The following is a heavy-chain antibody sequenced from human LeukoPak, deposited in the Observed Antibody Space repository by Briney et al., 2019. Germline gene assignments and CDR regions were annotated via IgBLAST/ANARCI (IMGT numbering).Heavy chain of an antibody. V-gene: IGHV5-51*01. CDR1: EYSFTTYW. CDR2: IYPGDSDT. D-gene: IGHD3-10*01. CDR3: ARRGRFGMNYYGMDV. J-gene: IGHJ6*02. Sequence: GESLKISCKASEYSFTTYWIGWGRQMPGRGREWMGIIYPGDSDTRYSPSFQGQVTISADKSISTAYLQWSSLKTSDTAIYYCARRGRFGMNYYGMDVWGQGTTVTVSS.